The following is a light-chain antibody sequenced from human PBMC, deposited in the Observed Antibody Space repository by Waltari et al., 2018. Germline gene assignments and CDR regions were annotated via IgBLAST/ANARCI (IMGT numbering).Light chain of an antibody. CDR2: DVS. Sequence: QSALTQPASVSGSPGQSITISCTGTSSDVGCYNYVSWYQQHPGKAPKLMIYDVSNRPSGVSNRFSGSKSGNTASLTISGLQPEDEADYYCNSFTSSSTVVFGGGTKLTVL. CDR1: SSDVGCYNY. CDR3: NSFTSSSTVV. J-gene: IGLJ3*02. V-gene: IGLV2-14*03.